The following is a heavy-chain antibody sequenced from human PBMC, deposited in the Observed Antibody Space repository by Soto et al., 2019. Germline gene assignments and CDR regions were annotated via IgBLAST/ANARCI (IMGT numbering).Heavy chain of an antibody. Sequence: PGGSLRLSCASSGFTFISYSMNWVRQAPGKGLEWVSSISSSSSYIYYADLVKGRFTISRDNAKNSLYLQMNSLRAEDTAVYYCARDQELLVSYYFDYWGQGTLVTVSS. CDR1: GFTFISYS. D-gene: IGHD1-26*01. CDR2: ISSSSSYI. V-gene: IGHV3-21*01. CDR3: ARDQELLVSYYFDY. J-gene: IGHJ4*02.